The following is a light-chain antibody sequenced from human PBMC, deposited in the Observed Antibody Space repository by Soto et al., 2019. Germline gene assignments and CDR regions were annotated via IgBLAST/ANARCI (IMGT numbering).Light chain of an antibody. CDR2: DAS. J-gene: IGKJ1*01. CDR1: QDISNY. V-gene: IGKV1-39*01. CDR3: QQSYSTPGT. Sequence: DIQMTQSPSSLSASVGDRVTITCQASQDISNYLNWYQQKPGKAPKLLIYDASNLETGVPSRFSGSGSGTDLTLTISSLQPEDFATYYCQQSYSTPGTFGQLNKVDIK.